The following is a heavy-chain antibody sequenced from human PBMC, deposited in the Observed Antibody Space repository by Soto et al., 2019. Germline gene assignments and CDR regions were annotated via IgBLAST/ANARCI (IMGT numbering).Heavy chain of an antibody. D-gene: IGHD2-15*01. J-gene: IGHJ5*02. V-gene: IGHV5-10-1*01. Sequence: GESLKISCKGSGYSFTSYWISWVRQMPGKGLEWMGRVDPSDSYTNYSPSFQGHVTISADKSISTAYLQWSSLKASDTAMYYCARGQLGYCSGGSCFRTGFDTWGQGTLVTVSS. CDR3: ARGQLGYCSGGSCFRTGFDT. CDR2: VDPSDSYT. CDR1: GYSFTSYW.